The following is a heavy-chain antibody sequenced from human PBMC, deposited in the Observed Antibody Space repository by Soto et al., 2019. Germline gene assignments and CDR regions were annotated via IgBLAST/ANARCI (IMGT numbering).Heavy chain of an antibody. Sequence: GGSLRLSCAASGFTFSSYSMNWVRQAPGKGLEWVSYISSSSTIYYADSVKGRFTISRDNAKNSLYLQMNSLRAEDTAVYYCAGGPYSSGHPVDYWGQGTLVTVSS. D-gene: IGHD6-19*01. CDR2: ISSSSTI. J-gene: IGHJ4*02. CDR1: GFTFSSYS. V-gene: IGHV3-48*01. CDR3: AGGPYSSGHPVDY.